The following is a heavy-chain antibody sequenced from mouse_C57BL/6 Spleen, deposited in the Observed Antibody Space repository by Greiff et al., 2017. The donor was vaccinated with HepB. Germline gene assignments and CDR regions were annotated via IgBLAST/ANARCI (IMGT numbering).Heavy chain of an antibody. Sequence: EVKLMESGGGLVQPGGSLSLSCAASGFTFTDYYMSWVRQPPGKALEWLGFIRSKANGYTTEYSASVKGRFTISRDNSQSILYLQMNALRAEDSATYYCARSLYGSFAYWGQGTLVTVSA. D-gene: IGHD1-1*01. V-gene: IGHV7-3*01. CDR2: IRSKANGYTT. J-gene: IGHJ3*01. CDR1: GFTFTDYY. CDR3: ARSLYGSFAY.